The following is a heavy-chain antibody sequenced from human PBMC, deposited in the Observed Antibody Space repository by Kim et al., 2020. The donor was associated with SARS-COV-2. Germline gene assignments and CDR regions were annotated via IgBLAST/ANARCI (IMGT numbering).Heavy chain of an antibody. V-gene: IGHV3-7*01. D-gene: IGHD3-22*01. Sequence: GGSLRLSCAASGFTFSSYWMSWVRQAPGKGLEWVANIKQDGSEKYYVDSVKGRFTISRDNAKNSLYLQMNSLRAEDTAVYYCARQYYYDSSGYYPILYWGQGTLVTVSS. CDR3: ARQYYYDSSGYYPILY. J-gene: IGHJ4*02. CDR2: IKQDGSEK. CDR1: GFTFSSYW.